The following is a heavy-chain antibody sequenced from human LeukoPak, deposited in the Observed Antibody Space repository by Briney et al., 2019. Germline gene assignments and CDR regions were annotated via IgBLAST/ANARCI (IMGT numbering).Heavy chain of an antibody. CDR2: ITPTGGT. Sequence: SETLSLTCAVFGGTFNGYYWSWIRQSPGKGLEWIGEITPTGGTNYNPSLKSRVTISVDKSKNQFSLKLSSVTAADTAVYYCAREAGDIWGQGTLVTVSS. J-gene: IGHJ4*02. CDR3: AREAGDI. D-gene: IGHD2-15*01. V-gene: IGHV4-34*01. CDR1: GGTFNGYY.